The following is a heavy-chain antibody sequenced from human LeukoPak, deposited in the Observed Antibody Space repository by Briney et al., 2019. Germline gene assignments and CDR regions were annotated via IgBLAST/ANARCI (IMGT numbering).Heavy chain of an antibody. V-gene: IGHV4-34*01. Sequence: SSETLSLTCAVYGGSFSGYYWSWIRQPPGKGLEWIGEINHSGSTNYNPSLKSRVTISVDTSKNQFSLKLSSVTAADTAVYYCARTRYYYGSGSYYFDSWGQGTLVTVSS. CDR2: INHSGST. D-gene: IGHD3-10*01. CDR1: GGSFSGYY. J-gene: IGHJ4*02. CDR3: ARTRYYYGSGSYYFDS.